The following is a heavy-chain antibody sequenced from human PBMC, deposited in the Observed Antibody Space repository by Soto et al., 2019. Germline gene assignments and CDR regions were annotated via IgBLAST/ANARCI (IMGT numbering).Heavy chain of an antibody. D-gene: IGHD3-16*01. CDR1: GGSFSGYY. V-gene: IGHV4-34*01. CDR2: INHSGNT. Sequence: KPSETLSLTCAVYGGSFSGYYWSWIRQPPGKGLEWIGEINHSGNTNYNPSLKSRVTISVDTSKNQFSLKLSSVTAADTAVYYCARGRGLRLGSYYHYYGMDVWGQGTTVTVSS. CDR3: ARGRGLRLGSYYHYYGMDV. J-gene: IGHJ6*02.